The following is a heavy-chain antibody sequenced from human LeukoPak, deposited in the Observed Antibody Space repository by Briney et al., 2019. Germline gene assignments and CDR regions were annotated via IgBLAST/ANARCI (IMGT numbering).Heavy chain of an antibody. J-gene: IGHJ4*02. Sequence: SETLSLTCAVYGGSLSGYYWSWIRQPPGKGLEWIGEINHSGSTNYNPSLKSRVTISVDTSKNQFSLKLSSVTAADTAVYYCARASGTSPVDFDYWGQGTLVTVSS. CDR1: GGSLSGYY. D-gene: IGHD1-1*01. CDR2: INHSGST. V-gene: IGHV4-34*01. CDR3: ARASGTSPVDFDY.